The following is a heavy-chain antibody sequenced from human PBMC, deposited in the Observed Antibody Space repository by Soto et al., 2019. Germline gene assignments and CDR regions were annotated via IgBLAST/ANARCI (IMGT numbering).Heavy chain of an antibody. CDR2: ILYTGST. J-gene: IGHJ4*02. V-gene: IGHV4-59*01. CDR3: AIVKMTTVAD. Sequence: QVQLQESGPGLVKPSETLSLTCTVSGGSINSYYWSWIRQPPGKGLEWIGYILYTGSTNYNPSLKSRVNISVDTSKNQFSLKLSSVTDADTAVYYCAIVKMTTVADWGQGTLVTVSS. CDR1: GGSINSYY. D-gene: IGHD4-17*01.